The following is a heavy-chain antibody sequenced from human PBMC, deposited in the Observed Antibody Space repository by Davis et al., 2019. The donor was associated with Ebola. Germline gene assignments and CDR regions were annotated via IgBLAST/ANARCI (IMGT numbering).Heavy chain of an antibody. CDR3: ARGPLDDYGDSYYYYGMDV. Sequence: PGGSLRLSCAASGFTFSSYGMHWVRQAPGKGLEWVAFIRYDGSNKYYADSVKGRFTISRDNAKNSLYLQMNSLRAEDTAVYYCARGPLDDYGDSYYYYGMDVWGKGTTVTVSS. CDR2: IRYDGSNK. V-gene: IGHV3-30*02. D-gene: IGHD4-17*01. J-gene: IGHJ6*04. CDR1: GFTFSSYG.